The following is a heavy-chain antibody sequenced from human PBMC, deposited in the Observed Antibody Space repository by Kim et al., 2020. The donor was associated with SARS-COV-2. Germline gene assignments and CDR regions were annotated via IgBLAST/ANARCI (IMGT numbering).Heavy chain of an antibody. V-gene: IGHV4-59*01. Sequence: SETLSLTCTVYGGSISSYYCSWIRQPPGKGLEWIGYIHYSGSTNYNPSLKSRVTISVDTTKNQFSLNLNSVTAADTAVYYCASGDNYGGNTEGYYYYGMDVWDQGTTVTVSS. J-gene: IGHJ6*02. CDR2: IHYSGST. D-gene: IGHD4-17*01. CDR1: GGSISSYY. CDR3: ASGDNYGGNTEGYYYYGMDV.